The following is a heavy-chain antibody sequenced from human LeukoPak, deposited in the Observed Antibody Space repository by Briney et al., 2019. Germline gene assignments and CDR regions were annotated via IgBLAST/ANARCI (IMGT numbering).Heavy chain of an antibody. V-gene: IGHV4-39*07. J-gene: IGHJ6*04. D-gene: IGHD6-13*01. CDR3: ARRGIAAAVV. Sequence: SETLSLTCTVSGGSISSSSYYWGWIRQPPGKGLEWIGSIYYSGSTNYNPSLKSRVTISVDTSKNQFSLKLSSVTAADTAVYYCARRGIAAAVVWGKGTTVTVSS. CDR2: IYYSGST. CDR1: GGSISSSSYY.